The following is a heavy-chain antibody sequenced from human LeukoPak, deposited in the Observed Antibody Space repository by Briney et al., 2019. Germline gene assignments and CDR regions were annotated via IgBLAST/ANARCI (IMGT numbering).Heavy chain of an antibody. Sequence: SETLSLTCTVSGDSIISSYYWGWVRQPPGKGLEWIGNIYYSGSTYYNPSLKSRVTILVDTSKNQFSLKLSSLTAADTAVYYCARDFGYYYDSSGFYGYWGQGSLVTVSS. CDR3: ARDFGYYYDSSGFYGY. V-gene: IGHV4-39*07. CDR2: IYYSGST. D-gene: IGHD3-22*01. CDR1: GDSIISSYY. J-gene: IGHJ4*02.